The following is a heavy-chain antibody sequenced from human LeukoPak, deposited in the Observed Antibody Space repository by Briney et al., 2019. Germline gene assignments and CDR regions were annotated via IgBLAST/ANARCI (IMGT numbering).Heavy chain of an antibody. CDR3: ARGSTPYDWFDP. Sequence: GESLKISCKHSEYSFPNYCIGWVRQMPGKGLEWMGIIYPDDSDTRYSPSFQGQVTISADKYISTAYLQWSSLKASDTAMYYCARGSTPYDWFDPWGQGTLVTVSS. CDR2: IYPDDSDT. CDR1: EYSFPNYC. J-gene: IGHJ5*02. D-gene: IGHD2-15*01. V-gene: IGHV5-51*01.